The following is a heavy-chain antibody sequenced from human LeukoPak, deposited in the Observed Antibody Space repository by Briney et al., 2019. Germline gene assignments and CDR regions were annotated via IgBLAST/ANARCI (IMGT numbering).Heavy chain of an antibody. D-gene: IGHD3-9*01. CDR3: ARGHYDVLAASYKWTPDY. CDR1: GFTFNTFN. Sequence: GGSLRLSCAASGFTFNTFNMNWVRQAPGKGLEWVPSITSGGDYIYYADSVKGRFTTSRDNAKNSLSLQLNSLRVEDTAVYYCARGHYDVLAASYKWTPDYWGQRTLVTVSS. CDR2: ITSGGDYI. V-gene: IGHV3-21*01. J-gene: IGHJ4*02.